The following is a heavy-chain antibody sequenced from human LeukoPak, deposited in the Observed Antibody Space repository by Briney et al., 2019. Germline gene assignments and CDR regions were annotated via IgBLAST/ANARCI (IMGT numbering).Heavy chain of an antibody. CDR3: ARDTDYYDSSGVMGTY. J-gene: IGHJ4*02. V-gene: IGHV1-46*01. CDR2: INPSGGST. CDR1: GYTFTSYY. Sequence: GASVKVSCKASGYTFTSYYMHWVRQAPGQGLEWMGIINPSGGSTSYAQKFQGRVTMTRDTSTSTVYMELSSLRSEDTAVYYCARDTDYYDSSGVMGTYWGQGTLVTVSS. D-gene: IGHD3-22*01.